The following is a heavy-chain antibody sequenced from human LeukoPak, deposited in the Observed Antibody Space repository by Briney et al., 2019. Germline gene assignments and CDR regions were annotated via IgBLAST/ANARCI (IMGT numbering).Heavy chain of an antibody. Sequence: ASVKVSCKACGYTFTSYGIRWVRQAPGQGLEWMGWISAYNGNTNYAQKLQGRVTMTTDTSTSTAYMELSSLRSEDTAVYYCARAVGQQLELQRIDYWGQGTLVTVSS. J-gene: IGHJ4*02. D-gene: IGHD6-13*01. CDR2: ISAYNGNT. V-gene: IGHV1-18*01. CDR3: ARAVGQQLELQRIDY. CDR1: GYTFTSYG.